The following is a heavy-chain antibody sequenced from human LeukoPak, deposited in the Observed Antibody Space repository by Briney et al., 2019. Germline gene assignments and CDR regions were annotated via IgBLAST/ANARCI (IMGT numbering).Heavy chain of an antibody. Sequence: ASVKVSCKASQYSSSDYAIHWVRQAPGQRLEWMGWINAGNGNTKYSQKFQGRVTITRDTSASTAYMELSSLRSEDTAVYYCARVVGSGWPYFDYWGQGTLVTVSS. V-gene: IGHV1-3*01. J-gene: IGHJ4*02. CDR1: QYSSSDYA. CDR3: ARVVGSGWPYFDY. CDR2: INAGNGNT. D-gene: IGHD6-19*01.